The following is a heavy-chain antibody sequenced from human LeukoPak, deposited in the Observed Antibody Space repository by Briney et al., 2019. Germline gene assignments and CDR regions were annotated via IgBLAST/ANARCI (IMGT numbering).Heavy chain of an antibody. CDR3: ARDRLDMVRGTYMDV. V-gene: IGHV4-39*02. CDR1: GGSISSSSYY. CDR2: IYYSGST. Sequence: SETLSLTCTVSGGSISSSSYYWGWIRQPPGKGLEWIGSIYYSGSTYYNPSLKSRVTISVDTSKNQFSLKLSSVTAADTAVYYCARDRLDMVRGTYMDVWGTGATVTISS. J-gene: IGHJ6*03. D-gene: IGHD3-10*01.